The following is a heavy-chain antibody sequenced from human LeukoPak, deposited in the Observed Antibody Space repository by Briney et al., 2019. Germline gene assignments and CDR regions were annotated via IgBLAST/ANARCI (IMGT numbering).Heavy chain of an antibody. CDR2: FDAEDGET. CDR1: GYTLTELS. CDR3: ATGKSGYDFPVNY. V-gene: IGHV1-24*01. Sequence: GASVKVSCKVSGYTLTELSMHWVRQAPGKGLEWMGGFDAEDGETIYAQKFQGRVIMTEDTSTDTAYMELSSLRSEDKAVYYCATGKSGYDFPVNYWGQGTLVTVSS. J-gene: IGHJ4*02. D-gene: IGHD5-12*01.